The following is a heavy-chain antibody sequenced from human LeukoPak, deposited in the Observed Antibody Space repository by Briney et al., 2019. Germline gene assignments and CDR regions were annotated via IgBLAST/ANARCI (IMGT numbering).Heavy chain of an antibody. CDR3: AKDHTGQWELPTGFDY. J-gene: IGHJ4*02. V-gene: IGHV3-30*18. CDR2: ISYDGSNK. D-gene: IGHD1-26*01. CDR1: GFTFSSYG. Sequence: QPGGSLRLSCAASGFTFSSYGMHWVRQAPGKGLEWVAVISYDGSNKYYADSVKGRFTISRDNSKNTLYLQMNSLRAEDTAVYYCAKDHTGQWELPTGFDYWGQGTLVTVSS.